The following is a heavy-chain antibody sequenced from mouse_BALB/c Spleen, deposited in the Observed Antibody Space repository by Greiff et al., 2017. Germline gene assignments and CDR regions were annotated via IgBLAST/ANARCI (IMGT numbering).Heavy chain of an antibody. J-gene: IGHJ3*01. Sequence: EVQLQESGAELVKPGASVKLSCTASGFNIKDTYMHWVKQRPEQGLEWIGRIDPANGNTKYDPKFQGKATITADTSSNTAYLQLSSLTSEDTAVYYCARSGEVRREFAYWGQGTLVTVSA. D-gene: IGHD2-14*01. CDR1: GFNIKDTY. V-gene: IGHV14-3*02. CDR2: IDPANGNT. CDR3: ARSGEVRREFAY.